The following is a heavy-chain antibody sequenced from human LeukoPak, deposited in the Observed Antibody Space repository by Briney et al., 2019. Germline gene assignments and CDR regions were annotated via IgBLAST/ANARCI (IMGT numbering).Heavy chain of an antibody. CDR2: IYHSGST. CDR1: GGSISSGGYS. D-gene: IGHD3-10*01. J-gene: IGHJ5*02. V-gene: IGHV4-30-2*01. Sequence: SQTLSLTCAVSGGSISSGGYSWSWIRQPPGKGLEWIGYIYHSGSTYYNPSLKSRVTISVDRSKNQFSLKLSSVTAADTAVYYCASQLWFGEQNWFDPWGQGTLVTVSS. CDR3: ASQLWFGEQNWFDP.